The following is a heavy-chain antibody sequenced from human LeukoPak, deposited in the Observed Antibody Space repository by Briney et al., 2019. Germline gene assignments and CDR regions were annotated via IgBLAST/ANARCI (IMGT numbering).Heavy chain of an antibody. CDR2: MNPNSGNT. Sequence: ASVKVSCKASGYTFTSYDINWVRQATGQGLEWMGWMNPNSGNTGYAQKFQGRVTMTRNTSISTAYMELSSLRSEDTAVYYCARGLTPGPWELMPSNSLDYWGQGTLVTVSS. J-gene: IGHJ4*02. D-gene: IGHD1-26*01. CDR3: ARGLTPGPWELMPSNSLDY. CDR1: GYTFTSYD. V-gene: IGHV1-8*01.